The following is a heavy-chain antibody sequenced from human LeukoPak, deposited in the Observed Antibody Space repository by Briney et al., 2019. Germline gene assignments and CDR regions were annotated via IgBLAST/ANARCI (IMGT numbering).Heavy chain of an antibody. CDR2: IYYSGST. V-gene: IGHV4-59*04. CDR1: GGSISSYY. CDR3: AGQLAGDAFDI. Sequence: SETLSLTCTVSGGSISSYYWSWIRQPPGKGLEWIGYIYYSGSTYYNPSLKSRVTISVDTSKNQFSLKLSSVTAADTAVYYCAGQLAGDAFDIWGQGTMVTVSS. D-gene: IGHD6-6*01. J-gene: IGHJ3*02.